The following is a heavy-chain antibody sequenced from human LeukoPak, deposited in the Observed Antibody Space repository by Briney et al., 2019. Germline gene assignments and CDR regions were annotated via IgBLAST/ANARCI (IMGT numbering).Heavy chain of an antibody. J-gene: IGHJ6*03. V-gene: IGHV3-23*01. D-gene: IGHD3-9*01. CDR1: VYTLSSDA. Sequence: GGNLRLSCSAYVYTLSSDARSTVRKTPGKGLERVSAIHGSGGSTYYADSVKGRFTIYRDNCKNTMYLQMNSLRAEDTAVYYCAKEERYFDWLLQNPAHYYYMDVWGKGTKVTISS. CDR3: AKEERYFDWLLQNPAHYYYMDV. CDR2: IHGSGGST.